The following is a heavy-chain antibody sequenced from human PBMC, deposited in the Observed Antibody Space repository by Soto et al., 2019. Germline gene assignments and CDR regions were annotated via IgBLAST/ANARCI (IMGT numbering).Heavy chain of an antibody. J-gene: IGHJ6*02. V-gene: IGHV4-61*01. D-gene: IGHD2-21*02. CDR3: ARDLWGYCGADCYPLDV. Sequence: SETLSLTCTVSGGSISSGNYYWSWIRQPPGKGLEWIGYMYNTGSTIYNPSLKSRVTISVDTSKNQFSLKLNSVTAADTAVYYCARDLWGYCGADCYPLDVWGQGTTVTVSS. CDR1: GGSISSGNYY. CDR2: MYNTGST.